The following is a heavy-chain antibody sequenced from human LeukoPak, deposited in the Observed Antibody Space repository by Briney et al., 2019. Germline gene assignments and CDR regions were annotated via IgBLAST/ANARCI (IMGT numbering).Heavy chain of an antibody. J-gene: IGHJ4*02. D-gene: IGHD3-3*01. CDR2: INPSGGST. CDR1: GYTFTSYY. V-gene: IGHV1-46*01. CDR3: ARGTGLRFLEWLLDEYYFDY. Sequence: ASVKVSCKASGYTFTSYYMHWVRQAPGQGLEWMGIINPSGGSTSYAQKFQGRVTMTRDMSTSTVYMELSSLRSEDTAVYYCARGTGLRFLEWLLDEYYFDYWGQGTLVTVSS.